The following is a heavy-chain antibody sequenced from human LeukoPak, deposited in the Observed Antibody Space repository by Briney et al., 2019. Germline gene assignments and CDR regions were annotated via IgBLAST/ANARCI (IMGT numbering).Heavy chain of an antibody. CDR3: ATERFGEPLT. Sequence: SVKVSCKASGGTFSSYAISWVRQAPGQGLEWMGRIIPILGIANYAQKFQGRVTMTEDTSTDTAYMELSSLRSEDTAVYYCATERFGEPLTWGQGTLVTVSS. CDR2: IIPILGIA. CDR1: GGTFSSYA. V-gene: IGHV1-69*04. J-gene: IGHJ4*02. D-gene: IGHD3-10*01.